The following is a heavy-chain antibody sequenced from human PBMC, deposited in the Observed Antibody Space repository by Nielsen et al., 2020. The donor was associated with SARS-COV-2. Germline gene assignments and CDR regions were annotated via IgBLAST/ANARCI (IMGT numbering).Heavy chain of an antibody. CDR2: IYYSGST. V-gene: IGHV4-59*08. D-gene: IGHD3-3*01. Sequence: SETLSLTCTVSGGSISSYYWSWIRQPPGKGLEWIGYIYYSGSTNYNPSLKSRVTISVDTSKNQFSLKLSSVTAADTAVYYCARRQYDFWSGCQNYWYFDLWGCGTLVTVSS. CDR3: ARRQYDFWSGCQNYWYFDL. J-gene: IGHJ2*01. CDR1: GGSISSYY.